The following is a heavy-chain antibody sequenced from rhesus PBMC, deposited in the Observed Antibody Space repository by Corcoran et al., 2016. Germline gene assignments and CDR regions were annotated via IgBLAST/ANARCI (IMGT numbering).Heavy chain of an antibody. CDR2: IRSGGST. D-gene: IGHD1-1*01. V-gene: IGHV4-160*01. Sequence: QVQLQQWGEGLVKPSETLSLTCAVYGGSISSNYWSWIRQPPGKGLEWIGRIRSGGSTNYNPSLKSRVSISKYTSKNQFSLMLSSVTAADTAVYYCARGLEPSWGYWYFDLWGPGTPITISS. CDR3: ARGLEPSWGYWYFDL. J-gene: IGHJ2*01. CDR1: GGSISSNY.